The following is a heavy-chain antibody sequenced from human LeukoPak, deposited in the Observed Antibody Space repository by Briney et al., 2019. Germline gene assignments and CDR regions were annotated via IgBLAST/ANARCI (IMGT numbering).Heavy chain of an antibody. CDR2: IYHSGST. CDR3: ARLPCSGGSCYWRDAFDI. V-gene: IGHV4-38-2*02. Sequence: SETLSLTCTVSGYSISSGYYWGWIRQPPGKGLEWIGSIYHSGSTYYNPSLKSRVTISVDTSKNQFSLKLSSVTAADTAVYYCARLPCSGGSCYWRDAFDIWGQGTMVTVSS. CDR1: GYSISSGYY. D-gene: IGHD2-15*01. J-gene: IGHJ3*02.